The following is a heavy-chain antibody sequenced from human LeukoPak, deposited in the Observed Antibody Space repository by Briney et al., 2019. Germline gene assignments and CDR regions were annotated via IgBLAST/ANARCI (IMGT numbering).Heavy chain of an antibody. CDR1: GFTFSSYA. D-gene: IGHD2/OR15-2a*01. J-gene: IGHJ6*02. CDR2: ISYDGSNK. Sequence: GGSLRLSCSASGFTFSSYAIHWVRQAPGKGLEWVAVISYDGSNKYYADSVKGLFTISRDNSKNTLYLQMNSLRAKDTAVYYCARDFGPFKRVLDGDYYGMDVWGQGTTVTVSS. CDR3: ARDFGPFKRVLDGDYYGMDV. V-gene: IGHV3-30*04.